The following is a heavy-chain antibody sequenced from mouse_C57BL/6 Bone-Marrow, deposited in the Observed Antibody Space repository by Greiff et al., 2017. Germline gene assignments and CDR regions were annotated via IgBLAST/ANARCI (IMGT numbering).Heavy chain of an antibody. J-gene: IGHJ1*03. Sequence: VQRVESGPGLVQPSQSLSITCTVSGFSLTSYGVHWVRQSPGKGLEWLGVIWSGGSTDYNAAFISRLSISKDNSKSQVFFKMNSLQADDTAIYYCARLGGYYGSSLYFDVWGTGTTVTVSS. CDR2: IWSGGST. V-gene: IGHV2-2*01. CDR3: ARLGGYYGSSLYFDV. CDR1: GFSLTSYG. D-gene: IGHD1-1*01.